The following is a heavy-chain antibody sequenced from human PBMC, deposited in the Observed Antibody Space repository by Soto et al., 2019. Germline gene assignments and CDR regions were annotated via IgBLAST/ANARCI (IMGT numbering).Heavy chain of an antibody. CDR2: INSDGSST. CDR1: GFTFSSYW. Sequence: SLRLSCAASGFTFSSYWMHWVRQAPGKGLVWVSRINSDGSSTSYADSVKGRFTISRDNAKNTLYLQMNSLRAEDTAVYYCAREGTGDYYDSSGFDYWGQGTPVTVSS. V-gene: IGHV3-74*01. D-gene: IGHD3-22*01. J-gene: IGHJ4*02. CDR3: AREGTGDYYDSSGFDY.